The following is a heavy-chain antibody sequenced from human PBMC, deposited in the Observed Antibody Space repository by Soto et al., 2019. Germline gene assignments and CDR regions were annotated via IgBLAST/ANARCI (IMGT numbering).Heavy chain of an antibody. J-gene: IGHJ3*02. CDR2: IYYSGST. D-gene: IGHD3-3*01. CDR1: SGSMSGYY. CDR3: ARAGDYDFWSGYSNDAFDI. V-gene: IGHV4-59*01. Sequence: PSETLSLTCTVSSGSMSGYYWNWIRQPPGKGLEWIGYIYYSGSTNYNPSLKSRVTISVDTSKNQFSLKLSSVTAADTAVYYCARAGDYDFWSGYSNDAFDIWGQGTMLTVSS.